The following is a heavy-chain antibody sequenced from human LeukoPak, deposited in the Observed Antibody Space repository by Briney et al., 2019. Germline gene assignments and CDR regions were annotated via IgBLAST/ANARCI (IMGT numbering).Heavy chain of an antibody. Sequence: GASVKVSCKASGYTFTGYYMHWVRQAPGQGLEWMGWINPNSGGTNYAQKFQGRVTMTRDTSISTAYMELSRLRSDDTAVYYCARDNWTYHRYFDYWGQGTLVTVSS. J-gene: IGHJ4*02. CDR2: INPNSGGT. V-gene: IGHV1-2*02. D-gene: IGHD1-7*01. CDR3: ARDNWTYHRYFDY. CDR1: GYTFTGYY.